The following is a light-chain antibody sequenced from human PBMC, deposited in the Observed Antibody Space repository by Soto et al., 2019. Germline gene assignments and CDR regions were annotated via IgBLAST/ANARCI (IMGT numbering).Light chain of an antibody. CDR1: QTITRN. J-gene: IGKJ5*01. CDR2: AAS. V-gene: IGKV1-39*01. CDR3: QQSYSTPIT. Sequence: DIQMTQSPSSLSASVGDRVTIPCRASQTITRNLNWYQQKPGTPPKLLIYAASSLQSGVPSRFSGSGSGTDFTLAISSLQPEDFATYYCQQSYSTPITFGQGTRLEIK.